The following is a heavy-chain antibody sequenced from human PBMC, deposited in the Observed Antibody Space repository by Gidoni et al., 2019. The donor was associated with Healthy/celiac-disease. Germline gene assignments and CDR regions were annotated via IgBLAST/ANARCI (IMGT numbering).Heavy chain of an antibody. J-gene: IGHJ4*02. CDR1: GFTFDDYA. CDR2: ISWNSGSI. D-gene: IGHD3-22*01. Sequence: EVQLVESGGGLVQPSRSLRLSCAASGFTFDDYAMHWVRQAPGKGLEWVSGISWNSGSIGYADSVKGRFTISRDNAKNSLYLQMNSLRAEDTALYYCAKDVYYYDSSGFDYWGQGTLVTVSS. V-gene: IGHV3-9*01. CDR3: AKDVYYYDSSGFDY.